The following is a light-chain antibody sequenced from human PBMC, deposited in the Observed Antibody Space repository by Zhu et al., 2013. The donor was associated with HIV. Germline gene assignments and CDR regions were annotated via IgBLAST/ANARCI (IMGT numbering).Light chain of an antibody. J-gene: IGLJ2*01. CDR3: GTWDSSLSVGI. CDR2: GNS. CDR1: SSNIGSNIGNNH. Sequence: QSVLTQPPSVSAAPGQKVTISCSGSSSNIGSNIGNNHVSWYQQLPGTAPKLLIYGNSNRPSGVPARFSGSKSGTSASLAITGLQTGDEADYYCGTWDSSLSVGIFGGGTKLTVL. V-gene: IGLV1-51*01.